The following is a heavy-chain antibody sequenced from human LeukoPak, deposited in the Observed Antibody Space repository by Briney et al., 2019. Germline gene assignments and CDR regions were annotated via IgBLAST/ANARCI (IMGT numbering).Heavy chain of an antibody. Sequence: GGSLRLSCAASGFTFSRYAMSWVRQAPGKGVEGVSAISGSGGSTYYADSVKGGFTISRDNSKNTLYLQMNSLRAEDTAVYYCANSGTYDMLGWFDPWGQGTLVTVSS. V-gene: IGHV3-23*01. CDR2: ISGSGGST. CDR1: GFTFSRYA. CDR3: ANSGTYDMLGWFDP. D-gene: IGHD3-9*01. J-gene: IGHJ5*02.